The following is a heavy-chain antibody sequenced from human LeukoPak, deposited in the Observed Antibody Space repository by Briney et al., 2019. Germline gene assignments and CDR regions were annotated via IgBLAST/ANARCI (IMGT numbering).Heavy chain of an antibody. CDR3: TRGLGEHGGVSDR. CDR1: GFTFSLYW. D-gene: IGHD3-16*01. Sequence: GGSLRLSCAASGFTFSLYWMNWVRRAPGKGLEWVANIKQDGSEKNYVDSVKGRFTISRDNAKDSVYLQMNSLRAEDTAVYYCTRGLGEHGGVSDRWGQGTLVIVS. J-gene: IGHJ5*02. V-gene: IGHV3-7*01. CDR2: IKQDGSEK.